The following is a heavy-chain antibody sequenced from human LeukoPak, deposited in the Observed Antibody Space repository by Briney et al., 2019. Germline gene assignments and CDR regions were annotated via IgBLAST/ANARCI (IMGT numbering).Heavy chain of an antibody. J-gene: IGHJ3*01. CDR1: GFTFSSYS. CDR2: ISSSSSYI. D-gene: IGHD2-21*02. CDR3: ARDMGHFTRGTAAFDL. Sequence: PGGSLRLSCAASGFTFSSYSMNWVRQAPGKGLEWVSSISSSSSYIYYADSVKGRCTVSRDDSKNTLYLQVNSLRAEDTAVYYCARDMGHFTRGTAAFDLLSQGTMVTVSS. V-gene: IGHV3-21*01.